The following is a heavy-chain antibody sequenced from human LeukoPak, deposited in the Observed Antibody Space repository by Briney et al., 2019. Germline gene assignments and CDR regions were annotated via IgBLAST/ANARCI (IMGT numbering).Heavy chain of an antibody. V-gene: IGHV4-59*01. J-gene: IGHJ2*01. D-gene: IGHD4-17*01. CDR3: ARVPVTTYWYFDL. Sequence: SETLSLTRTVSGGSISSYYWSWIRQPPGKRLEWIGYIYDSGSTNYNPSLKSRVTISIDTSKSQLSLKLSSVTAADTAVYYCARVPVTTYWYFDLWGRGTLVTVSS. CDR1: GGSISSYY. CDR2: IYDSGST.